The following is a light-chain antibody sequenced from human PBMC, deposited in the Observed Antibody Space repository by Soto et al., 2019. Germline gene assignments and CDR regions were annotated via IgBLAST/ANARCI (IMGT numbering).Light chain of an antibody. CDR1: QSISSW. J-gene: IGKJ4*01. V-gene: IGKV1-5*01. CDR2: DAS. CDR3: QQVYVYPST. Sequence: DTQMTHSPSSLSASVGDTVTMTRRASQSISSWLAWYQQKPGDAPNLLIYDASTLASGVPSRFSGSGSGTEFTLTISSLQPEDFATYYCQQVYVYPSTFGGGTKVEIK.